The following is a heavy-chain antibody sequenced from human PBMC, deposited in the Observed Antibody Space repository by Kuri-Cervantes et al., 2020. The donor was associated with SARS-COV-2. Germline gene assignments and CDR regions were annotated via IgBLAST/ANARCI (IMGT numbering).Heavy chain of an antibody. D-gene: IGHD4-17*01. CDR2: VSWNGSRT. CDR3: ARDPSSYGDYVGSYFDY. J-gene: IGHJ4*02. V-gene: IGHV3-19*01. CDR1: GFTFSNSD. Sequence: GESLKISCAASGFTFSNSDMNWVRQAPGKGLEWVSGVSWNGSRTHYADSVKGRFIISRDNSRNFLYQQMNSLRPEDMAVYYCARDPSSYGDYVGSYFDYWGQGTLVTVSS.